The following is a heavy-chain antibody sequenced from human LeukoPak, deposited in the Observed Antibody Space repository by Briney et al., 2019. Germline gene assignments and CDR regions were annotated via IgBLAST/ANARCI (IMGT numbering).Heavy chain of an antibody. CDR1: GFTFSNYW. CDR2: IDGDGTTA. CDR3: YVHHYYYYMDV. J-gene: IGHJ6*03. D-gene: IGHD3-16*01. V-gene: IGHV3-74*01. Sequence: GGSLRLSCAASGFTFSNYWMHWVRQAPGKGLVWVSRIDGDGTTANYAESVKGRFTISRDNANNTLYLQINSLSAEDTAVYYCYVHHYYYYMDVWGKGTTATVSS.